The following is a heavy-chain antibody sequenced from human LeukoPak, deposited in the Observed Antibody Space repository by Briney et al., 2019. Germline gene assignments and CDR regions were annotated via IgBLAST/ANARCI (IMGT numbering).Heavy chain of an antibody. CDR2: IYYSGST. CDR1: GGSISSGDYY. CDR3: ARDRWNDILPDY. V-gene: IGHV4-30-4*01. J-gene: IGHJ4*02. D-gene: IGHD3-9*01. Sequence: KPSQTLSLTCTVSGGSISSGDYYWSWIRQPPGKGLEWIAYIYYSGSTYYNPSLKSRVTISVDTSKNQFSLKLSSVTAADTAVYYCARDRWNDILPDYWGQGTLVTVSS.